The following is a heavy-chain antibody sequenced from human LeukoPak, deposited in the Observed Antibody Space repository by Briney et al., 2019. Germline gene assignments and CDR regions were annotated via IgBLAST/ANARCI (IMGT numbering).Heavy chain of an antibody. CDR2: ISYDANIGSNK. CDR1: GFTFSRYA. V-gene: IGHV3-30-3*01. J-gene: IGHJ4*02. CDR3: ARDGGYDFWSGYYQDY. Sequence: GGSLRLSCATSGFTFSRYAMHWVRQAPGKGLEWVALISYDANIGSNKYYADSVRGRFTISRDNSKNTLYLQMNSLRAEDTAVYYCARDGGYDFWSGYYQDYWGQGTLVTVSS. D-gene: IGHD3-3*01.